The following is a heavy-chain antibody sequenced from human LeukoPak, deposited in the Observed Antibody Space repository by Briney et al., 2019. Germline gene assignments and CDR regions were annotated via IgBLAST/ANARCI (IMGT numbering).Heavy chain of an antibody. CDR1: GFTFSDAW. J-gene: IGHJ4*02. CDR3: ASTSMIVVVNYFDY. CDR2: ISSISSTI. V-gene: IGHV3-11*04. Sequence: GGSLRLSCAASGFTFSDAWMNWVRQAPGKGLEWVSSISSISSTIYYADSVKGRFTISRDNAKNSLYLQMNSLRAEDTAVYYCASTSMIVVVNYFDYWGQGTLVTVSS. D-gene: IGHD3-22*01.